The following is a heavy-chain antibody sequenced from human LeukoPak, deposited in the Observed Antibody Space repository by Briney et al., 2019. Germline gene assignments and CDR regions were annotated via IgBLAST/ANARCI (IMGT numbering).Heavy chain of an antibody. Sequence: SVKVSCKASGYTFTGYYMHWVRQAPGQGLEWMGRIIPILGIANYAQKFQGRVTITADKSTSTAYMELSSLRSEDTAVYYCARELLYYYDSSGYGWFDPWGQGTLVTVSS. CDR1: GYTFTGYY. D-gene: IGHD3-22*01. J-gene: IGHJ5*02. V-gene: IGHV1-69*04. CDR2: IIPILGIA. CDR3: ARELLYYYDSSGYGWFDP.